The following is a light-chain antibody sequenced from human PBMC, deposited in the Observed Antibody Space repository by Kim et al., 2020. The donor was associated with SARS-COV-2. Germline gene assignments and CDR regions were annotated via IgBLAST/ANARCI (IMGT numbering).Light chain of an antibody. CDR1: QNVATN. J-gene: IGKJ1*01. CDR3: QQYNDWPWT. V-gene: IGKV3-15*01. Sequence: VSPGARVTLSCRASQNVATNLAWHQQRPGQAPRLLIYGASTRATGVPDRFSGGGSGTEFTLTVSSLQSEDFAVYFCQQYNDWPWTFGQGTKVEIK. CDR2: GAS.